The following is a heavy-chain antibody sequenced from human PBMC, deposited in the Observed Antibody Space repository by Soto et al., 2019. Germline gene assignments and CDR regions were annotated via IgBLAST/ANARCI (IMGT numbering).Heavy chain of an antibody. D-gene: IGHD1-1*01. V-gene: IGHV3-74*01. CDR2: INGDGSSI. CDR1: GFTFSSYW. CDR3: AKVESLYNWNDPEGAFDI. Sequence: PGGSLRLSCAASGFTFSSYWMHWVRQDPGKGLVWVSRINGDGSSISYADSVKGRFTISRDNSKNTLYLQMNSLRAEDTAVYYCAKVESLYNWNDPEGAFDIWGQGTMVTVSS. J-gene: IGHJ3*02.